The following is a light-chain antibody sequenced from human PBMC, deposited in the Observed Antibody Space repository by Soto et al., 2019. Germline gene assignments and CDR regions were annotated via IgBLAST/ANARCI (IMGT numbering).Light chain of an antibody. J-gene: IGKJ1*01. CDR3: QQYGSSPWT. V-gene: IGKV3-20*01. CDR1: QSVSSGY. CDR2: GAS. Sequence: EIVLTQSPGTLSLSPGERATLSCRASQSVSSGYLAWYQQKPGQAPRLLIYGASSRATGIPDRFSGSGSGTDFTLTISRLEPEDIAVFYCQQYGSSPWTFGQGTKV.